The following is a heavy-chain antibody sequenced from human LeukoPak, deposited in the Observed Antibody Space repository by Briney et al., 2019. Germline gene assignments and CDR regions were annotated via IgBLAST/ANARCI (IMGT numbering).Heavy chain of an antibody. CDR1: GFSLSTSGMC. CDR3: ARIRTYYDILTGYYAWGSFDY. Sequence: SGPTLVNPKQTLTLTCTLSGFSLSTSGMCVSWIRQPPGKALGWLARIDWDDDKYYRTSLKTGLTISKDTSKNQVVLTMTNMDPVDTATYYCARIRTYYDILTGYYAWGSFDYWGQGTLVTVSS. D-gene: IGHD3-9*01. J-gene: IGHJ4*02. CDR2: IDWDDDK. V-gene: IGHV2-70*11.